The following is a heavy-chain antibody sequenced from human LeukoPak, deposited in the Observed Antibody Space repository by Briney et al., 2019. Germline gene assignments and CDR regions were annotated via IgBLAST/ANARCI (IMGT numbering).Heavy chain of an antibody. CDR2: IYYSGST. Sequence: PSETLSLTCTVSGGSISSSSYYWSWIRQPPETGLEWIGYIYYSGSTNYNPSLKSRVTISVDMSKNQFSLKLSSVTAADTGVYYCARTEVSGSSPFDYWGQGTLVTVSS. CDR3: ARTEVSGSSPFDY. V-gene: IGHV4-61*05. D-gene: IGHD1-26*01. J-gene: IGHJ4*02. CDR1: GGSISSSSYY.